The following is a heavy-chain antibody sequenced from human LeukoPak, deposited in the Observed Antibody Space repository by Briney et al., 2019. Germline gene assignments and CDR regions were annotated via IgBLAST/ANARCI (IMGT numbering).Heavy chain of an antibody. D-gene: IGHD5-18*01. CDR2: INPNSGDT. V-gene: IGHV1-2*02. Sequence: ASVKVSCKASGYTFTDYYIHWVRQAPGQGLEWMGWINPNSGDTNYAQKFRGRLTMTRDTSTTTVYMELSSLRSEDTAMYYCAREIGPRQLHLWGSAFDYWGQGTLVTVSS. CDR3: AREIGPRQLHLWGSAFDY. CDR1: GYTFTDYY. J-gene: IGHJ4*02.